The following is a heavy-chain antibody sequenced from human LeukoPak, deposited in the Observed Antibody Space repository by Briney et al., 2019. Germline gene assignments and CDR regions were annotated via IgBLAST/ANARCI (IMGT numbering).Heavy chain of an antibody. Sequence: SVKVSCKASGVTFSSYAISWVRQAPGQGLGGVGGIIPIFGTANYAQKFQGRVTITADESTSTAYMELSRLRSEDTAVYYCAGTITYYDFWSGYYGMDVWGQGTTVTVSS. V-gene: IGHV1-69*13. J-gene: IGHJ6*02. CDR1: GVTFSSYA. CDR3: AGTITYYDFWSGYYGMDV. CDR2: IIPIFGTA. D-gene: IGHD3-3*01.